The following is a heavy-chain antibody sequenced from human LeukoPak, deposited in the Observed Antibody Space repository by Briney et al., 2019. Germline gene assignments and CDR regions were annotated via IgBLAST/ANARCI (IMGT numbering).Heavy chain of an antibody. CDR2: INNNGGTT. D-gene: IGHD6-19*01. V-gene: IGHV3-64D*06. Sequence: GGSLRLSCSASGFTFTSYAMHWVRQAPGKGLQYVSAINNNGGTTFYADSVKGRFTISRDNSKNTLYLQMSSLRAEDTAVYYCVKVGTSGWPGPYYFDCWGQGTLVTVSS. CDR3: VKVGTSGWPGPYYFDC. J-gene: IGHJ4*02. CDR1: GFTFTSYA.